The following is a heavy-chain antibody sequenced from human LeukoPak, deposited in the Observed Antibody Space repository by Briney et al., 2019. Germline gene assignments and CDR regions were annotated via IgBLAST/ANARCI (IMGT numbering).Heavy chain of an antibody. CDR2: ISSSSSYT. CDR1: GFIFSDYC. J-gene: IGHJ1*01. Sequence: PGGSLRLSCAASGFIFSDYCMSWIRQAPGKGLEWVSYISSSSSYTKYADSVKGRFTISRDNAKNSLYLQMNSLRAEDTAMYYCATYYYGSGSYNALIAEYFQHWGQGTLVTVSS. CDR3: ATYYYGSGSYNALIAEYFQH. V-gene: IGHV3-11*06. D-gene: IGHD3-10*01.